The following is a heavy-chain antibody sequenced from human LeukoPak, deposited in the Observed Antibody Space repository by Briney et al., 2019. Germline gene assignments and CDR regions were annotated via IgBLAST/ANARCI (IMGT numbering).Heavy chain of an antibody. Sequence: PGGSLRLSCAASGFTFSSYWMSWVRQAPGKGLEWVANIKQDGSEKYYVDSVKGRFTISRDNAKNSLYLQMNSLRAEDTAVYYCARGRYQLLGGMDVWGKGTTVTVSS. CDR1: GFTFSSYW. V-gene: IGHV3-7*01. CDR3: ARGRYQLLGGMDV. D-gene: IGHD2-2*01. J-gene: IGHJ6*03. CDR2: IKQDGSEK.